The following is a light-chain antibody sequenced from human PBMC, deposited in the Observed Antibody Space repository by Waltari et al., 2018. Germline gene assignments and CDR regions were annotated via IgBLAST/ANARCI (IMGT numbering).Light chain of an antibody. CDR1: NIGGKS. V-gene: IGLV3-21*04. Sequence: SYVLTQPPSTSVAPGKTARITCGGSNIGGKSVQWYRQKPGQAPVLVMHYNADRPSGIPWRFSGSNSGNTATLTSNRVEAGDEADYYCQVWGDDSGPYVIFGGGTKLTVL. J-gene: IGLJ2*01. CDR3: QVWGDDSGPYVI. CDR2: YNA.